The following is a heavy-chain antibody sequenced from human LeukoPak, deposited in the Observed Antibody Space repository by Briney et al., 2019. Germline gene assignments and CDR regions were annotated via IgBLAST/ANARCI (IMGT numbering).Heavy chain of an antibody. Sequence: GGSLRLSCAASGFTFSSHGMNWLRQAPGQGLEWVSYISSSSSHIYYADSVKGRFTIATDNAKNSLYLQMSSLRAEDTAVYYCARDGFASGIAAAGTLYYMDVWGKGTTVTISS. V-gene: IGHV3-21*01. J-gene: IGHJ6*03. CDR2: ISSSSSHI. CDR3: ARDGFASGIAAAGTLYYMDV. CDR1: GFTFSSHG. D-gene: IGHD6-13*01.